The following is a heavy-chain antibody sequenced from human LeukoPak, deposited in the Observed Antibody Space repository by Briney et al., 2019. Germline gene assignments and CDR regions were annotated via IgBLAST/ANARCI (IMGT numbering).Heavy chain of an antibody. D-gene: IGHD6-19*01. V-gene: IGHV1-8*01. CDR3: ARGGSLAVAPHQYYFDY. CDR1: GYTFTSYD. CDR2: MNPNSGNT. J-gene: IGHJ4*02. Sequence: ASVKVSCKASGYTFTSYDINWVRRATGQGLEWMGWMNPNSGNTGYAQKFQGRVTMTRDTSTSAVYMELSSLRSEDTAVYYCARGGSLAVAPHQYYFDYWGQGTLVTVSS.